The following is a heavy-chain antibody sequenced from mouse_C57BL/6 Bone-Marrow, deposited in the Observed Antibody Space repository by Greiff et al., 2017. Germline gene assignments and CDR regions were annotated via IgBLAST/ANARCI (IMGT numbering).Heavy chain of an antibody. Sequence: EVKLVESGGGLVQPKGSLKLSCAASGFSFNTYAMNWVRQAPGKGLEWVARIRSKSNNYATYYADSVKDRFTISRDDSESMLYLQMNNLKTEDTAMYYCVRHSVSSYFDYWGQGTTLTVSS. J-gene: IGHJ2*01. CDR3: VRHSVSSYFDY. CDR1: GFSFNTYA. CDR2: IRSKSNNYAT. D-gene: IGHD1-1*01. V-gene: IGHV10-1*01.